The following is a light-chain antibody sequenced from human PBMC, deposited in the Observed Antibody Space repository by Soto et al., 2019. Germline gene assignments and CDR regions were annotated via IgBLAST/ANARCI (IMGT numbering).Light chain of an antibody. J-gene: IGLJ2*01. CDR3: QSYDSSLSGSNVV. V-gene: IGLV1-40*01. CDR2: SDI. Sequence: QAVVTQPPSVSGAPGQRLTISCTGSSSNIGAGYDVHWYQQFPGTAPKLLIFSDINRPSGVPARFSASKSGSSASLAISGLQAEDEADYYCQSYDSSLSGSNVVFGGGTKLTVL. CDR1: SSNIGAGYD.